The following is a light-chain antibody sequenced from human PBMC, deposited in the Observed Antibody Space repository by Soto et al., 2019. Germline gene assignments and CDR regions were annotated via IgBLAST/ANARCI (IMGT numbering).Light chain of an antibody. CDR1: QSLVSSDGHTY. J-gene: IGKJ2*01. Sequence: DVVMTQSPLSLPVTLGQPASISCRSSQSLVSSDGHTYLIWLQQRPGQSPRRLIYTVSNRDSGGPVRFSGSGSGTDFTLKVSRVESEDVGVYYCVQGRHWPFTFGQGARLEIK. V-gene: IGKV2-30*01. CDR3: VQGRHWPFT. CDR2: TVS.